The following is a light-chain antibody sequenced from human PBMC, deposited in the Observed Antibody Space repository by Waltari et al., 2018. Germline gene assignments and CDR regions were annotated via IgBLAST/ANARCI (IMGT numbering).Light chain of an antibody. Sequence: SYELTQPPSVSVSPGPTASITCPADKLGNKFVSWYQQKPGQSPVLVLHADSKRPSGIPERISGSNSGNTATLTISGTQAMDEADYYCQAWDSGFYVFGSGTKVTVL. CDR1: KLGNKF. CDR2: ADS. CDR3: QAWDSGFYV. V-gene: IGLV3-1*01. J-gene: IGLJ1*01.